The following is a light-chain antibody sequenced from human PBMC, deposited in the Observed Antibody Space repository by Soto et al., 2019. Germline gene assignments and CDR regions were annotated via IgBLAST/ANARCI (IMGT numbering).Light chain of an antibody. CDR3: QQYNSYSQT. CDR2: KAS. J-gene: IGKJ1*01. CDR1: QTISNW. Sequence: KMTNSPSTVSVSVGDRVTITCQASQTISNWLAWYQQKPGKAPKLLIYKASTLESGVPSRFSGSGSGTEFTLTISSLQPEDFATYYCQQYNSYSQTFGQGTKVDIK. V-gene: IGKV1-5*03.